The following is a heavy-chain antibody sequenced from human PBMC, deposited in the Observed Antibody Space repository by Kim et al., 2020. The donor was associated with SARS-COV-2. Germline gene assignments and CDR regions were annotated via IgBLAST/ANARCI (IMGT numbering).Heavy chain of an antibody. CDR2: ISYDGSNK. V-gene: IGHV3-30*18. CDR1: GFTFSSYG. D-gene: IGHD6-13*01. CDR3: ANGVAISSSWPPNYYYYGMDV. J-gene: IGHJ6*02. Sequence: GGSLRLPCAASGFTFSSYGMHWVRQAPGKGLEWVTVISYDGSNKYYADSVKGRFTISRDNSKNTLYLQMNSLRAEDTAVYYCANGVAISSSWPPNYYYYGMDVWGQGTTVTVSS.